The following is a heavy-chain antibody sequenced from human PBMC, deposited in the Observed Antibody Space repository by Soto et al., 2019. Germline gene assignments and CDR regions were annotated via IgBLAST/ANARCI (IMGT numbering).Heavy chain of an antibody. V-gene: IGHV3-23*01. J-gene: IGHJ4*02. CDR3: AKNYYLDN. CDR2: INIDGST. CDR1: GFTFSRFA. Sequence: EVQLLESGGGLVQPGGSLRLSCAASGFTFSRFAMTWVRQGPGKGPEWVSSINIDGSTYYADSVKGRFTISRDDSKNTLFLQMNSLRTEETAIYYCAKNYYLDNWGQGTLITVSS.